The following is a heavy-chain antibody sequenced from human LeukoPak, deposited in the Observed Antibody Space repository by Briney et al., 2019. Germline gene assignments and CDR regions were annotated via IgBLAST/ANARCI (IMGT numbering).Heavy chain of an antibody. D-gene: IGHD6-19*01. CDR2: IKQDGSEK. V-gene: IGHV3-7*03. CDR1: GFTFSNYW. CDR3: AKDVGMPYSSGWYGDY. J-gene: IGHJ4*02. Sequence: GGSLRLSCAASGFTFSNYWMGWVRQAPGKGLEWVANIKQDGSEKRYVDPVKGRFTISRDNAKNSLYLQMNSLRAEDTAVYYCAKDVGMPYSSGWYGDYWGQGTLVTVSS.